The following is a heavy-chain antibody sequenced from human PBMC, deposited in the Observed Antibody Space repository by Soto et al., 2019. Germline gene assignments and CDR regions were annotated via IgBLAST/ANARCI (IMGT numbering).Heavy chain of an antibody. CDR2: VYFSGST. J-gene: IGHJ6*02. V-gene: IGHV4-59*01. CDR3: ARDLDIGHRGSGQSNV. Sequence: SETLSLTCTIPGGAISSYYWSWIRQTPGKGLEWIVYVYFSGSTNYNPSLKSRVLISIDTYRNQFSLKLNSVTAADTAVYYCARDLDIGHRGSGQSNVWGQGKKVTVS. CDR1: GGAISSYY. D-gene: IGHD3-3*01.